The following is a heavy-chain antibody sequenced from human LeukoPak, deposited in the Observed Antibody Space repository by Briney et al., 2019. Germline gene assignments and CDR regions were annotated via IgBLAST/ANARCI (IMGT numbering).Heavy chain of an antibody. D-gene: IGHD6-13*01. J-gene: IGHJ4*02. Sequence: GGSLRLSCAASGFTLSNYAMTWVRQAPGKGLEWVSCISGGGAYTHYADSVKGRFTISRDNSKNSLYLQMNSLRAEDTAVYYCARAGLAAAGISFDYWGQGTLVTVSS. V-gene: IGHV3-23*01. CDR1: GFTLSNYA. CDR2: ISGGGAYT. CDR3: ARAGLAAAGISFDY.